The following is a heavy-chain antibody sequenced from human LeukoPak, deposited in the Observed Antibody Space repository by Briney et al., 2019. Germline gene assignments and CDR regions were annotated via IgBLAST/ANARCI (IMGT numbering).Heavy chain of an antibody. V-gene: IGHV3-30*02. CDR2: NRDAVNAK. CDR3: TRGYYYYMDV. J-gene: IGHJ6*03. CDR1: GFTFSSYG. Sequence: GGSLRLSCVASGFTFSSYGMHWVRQPPGKGLEWVALNRDAVNAKDYADSVKGRFTISRDNSKNTVYLQMNSLRGEDTAVYYCTRGYYYYMDVWGKGTTVTISS.